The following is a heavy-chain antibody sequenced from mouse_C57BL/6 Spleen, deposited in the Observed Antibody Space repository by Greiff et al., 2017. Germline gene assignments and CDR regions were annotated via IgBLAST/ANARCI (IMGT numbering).Heavy chain of an antibody. CDR1: GYTFTTYP. Sequence: VQLQQSGAELVKPGASVKMSCKASGYTFTTYPIEWMKQNHGKSLEWIGNFHPYNDDTKYNDKFKGKATLTVEKSSSTVYLELSRLTSDDSAVYYCARRNYDYDEAIDYWGQGTSVTVSS. J-gene: IGHJ4*01. CDR3: ARRNYDYDEAIDY. D-gene: IGHD2-4*01. CDR2: FHPYNDDT. V-gene: IGHV1-47*01.